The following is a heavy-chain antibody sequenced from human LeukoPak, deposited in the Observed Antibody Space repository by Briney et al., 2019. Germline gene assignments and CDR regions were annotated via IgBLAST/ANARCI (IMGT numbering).Heavy chain of an antibody. Sequence: PGGSLRLSCAASGFTFSSYAMSWVRQAPGKGLEWVSYISSSSSTIYYADSVKGRFTISRDNAKNSLYLQMNSLRAEDTAVYYCARWGTGLDYWGQGTLVTVSS. CDR2: ISSSSSTI. J-gene: IGHJ4*02. D-gene: IGHD3/OR15-3a*01. V-gene: IGHV3-48*01. CDR3: ARWGTGLDY. CDR1: GFTFSSYA.